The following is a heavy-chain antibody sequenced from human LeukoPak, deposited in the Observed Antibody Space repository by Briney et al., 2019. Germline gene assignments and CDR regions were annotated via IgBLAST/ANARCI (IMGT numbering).Heavy chain of an antibody. CDR2: VSGSGDRT. CDR1: GFTFSNYA. Sequence: GGSLRLSCAASGFTFSNYAMSWVRQAPGKGLEWISAVSGSGDRTYYADSVKGRFTISRDNSKNTLYVQVNSLGTEDTAAYYCAKGSYYDSSGSFYFDYWGQGTLVTVSS. J-gene: IGHJ4*02. V-gene: IGHV3-23*01. D-gene: IGHD3-22*01. CDR3: AKGSYYDSSGSFYFDY.